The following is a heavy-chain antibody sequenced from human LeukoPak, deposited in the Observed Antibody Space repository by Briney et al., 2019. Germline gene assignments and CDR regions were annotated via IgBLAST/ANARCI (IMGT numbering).Heavy chain of an antibody. CDR2: IWYDGSIT. V-gene: IGHV3-33*01. CDR1: GFSFSTYG. D-gene: IGHD3-16*01. Sequence: RSGGSLRLSCAASGFSFSTYGMHWVRQAPGKGLEWVAVIWYDGSITHFADSVKGRFTISRDNSKNTVYLQMDSLRAEDTALYYCARDWAGRRLDYWGRGTLVTVSS. CDR3: ARDWAGRRLDY. J-gene: IGHJ4*02.